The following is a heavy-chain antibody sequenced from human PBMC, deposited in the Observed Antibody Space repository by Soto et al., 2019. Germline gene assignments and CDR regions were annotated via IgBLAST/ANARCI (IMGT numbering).Heavy chain of an antibody. Sequence: PSETLPLTCTVSGGYISSYYCSWIRKPPGKGLEWIGYIYYSGSTNYNPSLKSRVTISVDTSKNQFSLKLSSVTAADTAVYYCASQNSGYDWDDAFDIWGQGTMVTVSS. CDR1: GGYISSYY. J-gene: IGHJ3*02. V-gene: IGHV4-59*08. CDR3: ASQNSGYDWDDAFDI. CDR2: IYYSGST. D-gene: IGHD5-12*01.